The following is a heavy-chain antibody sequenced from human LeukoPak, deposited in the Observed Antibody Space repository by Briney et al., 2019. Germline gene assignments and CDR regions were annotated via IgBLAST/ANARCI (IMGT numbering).Heavy chain of an antibody. CDR2: ISSSSTI. J-gene: IGHJ4*02. CDR3: AKALLRYARPFDY. D-gene: IGHD2-2*01. V-gene: IGHV3-48*04. CDR1: GFPFSSYA. Sequence: PGGSLRLSCAASGFPFSSYAMSWVRQAPGKGLEWVSYISSSSTIYYADSVKGRFTISRDNAKNSLYLQMNSLRAEDTAVYYCAKALLRYARPFDYWGQGTLVTVSS.